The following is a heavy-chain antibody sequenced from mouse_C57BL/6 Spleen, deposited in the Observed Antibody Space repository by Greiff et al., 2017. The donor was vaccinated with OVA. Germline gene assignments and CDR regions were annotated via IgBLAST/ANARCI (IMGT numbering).Heavy chain of an antibody. Sequence: VKLQESGPGLVQPSQSLSITCTVSGFSLTSYGVHWVRQSPGKGLEWLGVIWSGGSTDYNAAFISRLSISKDNSKSQVFFKMNSLQADDTAIYYCARGSYSNWYFDVWGTGTTVTVSS. J-gene: IGHJ1*03. CDR3: ARGSYSNWYFDV. CDR1: GFSLTSYG. D-gene: IGHD2-5*01. CDR2: IWSGGST. V-gene: IGHV2-2*01.